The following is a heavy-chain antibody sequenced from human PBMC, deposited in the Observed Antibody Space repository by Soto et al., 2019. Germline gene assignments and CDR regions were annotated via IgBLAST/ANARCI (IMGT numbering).Heavy chain of an antibody. CDR3: ARGVTGYYDFWSGYYKDY. CDR2: MNPNSGNT. Sequence: QVQLVQSGAEVKKPGASVKVSCKASGYTFTSYDINWVRQATGQGLEWMGWMNPNSGNTGYAQKFQGRVTMTRNTSISTAYMELSSLRSEDTDVYYCARGVTGYYDFWSGYYKDYWGQGTLVTVSS. D-gene: IGHD3-3*01. J-gene: IGHJ4*02. V-gene: IGHV1-8*01. CDR1: GYTFTSYD.